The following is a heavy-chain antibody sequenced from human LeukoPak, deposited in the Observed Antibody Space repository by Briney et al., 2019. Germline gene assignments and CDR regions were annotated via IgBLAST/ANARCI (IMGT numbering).Heavy chain of an antibody. CDR3: AKERGYSYGGAFDI. J-gene: IGHJ3*02. Sequence: GGSLGLSCAASGFTVSNNYMSWVRQAPGKGLERVSVIYGGGSTYYADSAKGRFTISRDNSKNTLYLQMNSLRAEDTAVYYCAKERGYSYGGAFDIWGQGTMVTVSS. V-gene: IGHV3-53*01. CDR1: GFTVSNNY. CDR2: IYGGGST. D-gene: IGHD5-18*01.